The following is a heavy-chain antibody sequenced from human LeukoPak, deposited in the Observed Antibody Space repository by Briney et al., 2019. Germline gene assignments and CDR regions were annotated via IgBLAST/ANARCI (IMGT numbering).Heavy chain of an antibody. D-gene: IGHD4-11*01. J-gene: IGHJ4*02. CDR2: IWNDGSDK. V-gene: IGHV3-33*06. CDR3: AKDAERGFDFSNSLQS. Sequence: PGGSLRLSCTASGFTFSHYAMHWVRQAPGKGLEWVAVIWNDGSDKYYGDSVKGRFTISRDNSKKTVYLQLSSLRVEDTAVYYCAKDAERGFDFSNSLQSWGQGTLVTVSP. CDR1: GFTFSHYA.